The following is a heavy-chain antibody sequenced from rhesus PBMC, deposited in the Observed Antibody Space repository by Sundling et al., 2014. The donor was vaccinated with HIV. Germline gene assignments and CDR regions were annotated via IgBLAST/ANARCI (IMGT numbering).Heavy chain of an antibody. CDR3: ARELPGSGGFDY. D-gene: IGHD6-31*01. CDR2: IFAGGGPN. J-gene: IGHJ4*01. Sequence: QVQLQESGPGVVKPSETLSLTCAVSGGSISDSYRWSWIRQPPGKGLEWIGTIFAGGGPNYLNPSLKSRVTLSVDTSKNHFSLKVTSMTAADTAVYFCARELPGSGGFDYWGQGILVTVSS. V-gene: IGHV4S10*01. CDR1: GGSISDSYR.